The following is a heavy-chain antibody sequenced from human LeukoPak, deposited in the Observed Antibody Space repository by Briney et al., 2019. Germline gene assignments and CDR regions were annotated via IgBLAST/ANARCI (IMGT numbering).Heavy chain of an antibody. CDR2: ISSSGSTI. V-gene: IGHV3-11*01. CDR1: EFTFSDYY. CDR3: ARDRMSYYDSSGRLD. J-gene: IGHJ4*02. D-gene: IGHD3-22*01. Sequence: GGSLRLSCAASEFTFSDYYMSWIRQAPGKGLEWVSYISSSGSTIYYADSVKGRFTISRDNAKNSLYLQMNSLRAEDTAVYYCARDRMSYYDSSGRLDWGQGTLVTVSS.